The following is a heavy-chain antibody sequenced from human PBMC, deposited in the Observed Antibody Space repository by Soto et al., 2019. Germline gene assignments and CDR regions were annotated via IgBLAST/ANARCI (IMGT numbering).Heavy chain of an antibody. Sequence: RASVKVSCKASGGTFSSYAISWVRQAPGQGLEWMGGIIPIFGTANYAQKFQGRVTITADESTSTAYMELSSLRSEDTAVYYCARLQQLDSYNWFDPWGQGTLVTVSS. V-gene: IGHV1-69*13. CDR2: IIPIFGTA. CDR3: ARLQQLDSYNWFDP. CDR1: GGTFSSYA. J-gene: IGHJ5*02. D-gene: IGHD6-13*01.